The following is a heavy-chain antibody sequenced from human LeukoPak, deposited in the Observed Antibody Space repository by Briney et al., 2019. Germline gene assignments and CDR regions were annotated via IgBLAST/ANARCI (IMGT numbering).Heavy chain of an antibody. CDR2: IYHSGST. D-gene: IGHD6-19*01. V-gene: IGHV4-4*02. Sequence: SETLSLTCAVSGGSISSSNWWSWVRQPPGKGLGWSGEIYHSGSTNYNPSLKSRVTISVDKSKHQFSLKLSSVTAADTAVYYCARYDSSGRLMFDYWGQGTLVTVSS. CDR1: GGSISSSNW. CDR3: ARYDSSGRLMFDY. J-gene: IGHJ4*02.